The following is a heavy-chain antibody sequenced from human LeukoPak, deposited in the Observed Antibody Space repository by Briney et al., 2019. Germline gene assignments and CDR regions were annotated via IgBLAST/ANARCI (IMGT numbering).Heavy chain of an antibody. CDR3: ARGLHDKHWSAFRYMDV. V-gene: IGHV4-34*01. D-gene: IGHD3-3*01. J-gene: IGHJ6*03. CDR2: INHSGST. Sequence: SETLSLTCAVYGGSFSGYYWSWIRQPPGKGLEWIGEINHSGSTNYNLSLKSRVTISVDTSKNQFSLKLSSVTAADTAVYYCARGLHDKHWSAFRYMDVWGKGTTVTVSS. CDR1: GGSFSGYY.